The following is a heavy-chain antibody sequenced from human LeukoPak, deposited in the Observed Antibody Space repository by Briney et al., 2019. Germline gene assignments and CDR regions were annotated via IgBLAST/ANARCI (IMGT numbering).Heavy chain of an antibody. CDR1: TYSISSGYY. V-gene: IGHV4-38-2*01. J-gene: IGHJ4*02. D-gene: IGHD3-3*01. Sequence: SETLSLTCAVPTYSISSGYYWGWIRQPPGKGLEWIASIYYSGSTYYNPSLKSRVTISVDTSKNQFSLKLSSVTAADTAVYYCAREGLNYDFWSGYYYDSSGLGYWGQGTLVTVSS. CDR2: IYYSGST. CDR3: AREGLNYDFWSGYYYDSSGLGY.